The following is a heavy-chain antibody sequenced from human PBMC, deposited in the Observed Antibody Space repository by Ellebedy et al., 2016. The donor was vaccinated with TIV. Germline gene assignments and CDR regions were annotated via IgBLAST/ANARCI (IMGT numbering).Heavy chain of an antibody. V-gene: IGHV2-5*02. CDR2: VFWVDDR. CDR3: AHRPSGYLHWFDS. J-gene: IGHJ5*01. D-gene: IGHD3-22*01. CDR1: GFSLSSSGVG. Sequence: SGPTLVKPTQTLTLTCSFSGFSLSSSGVGVGWIRQPPGKALEWLALVFWVDDRRYSPSLKSRLTLTKDTSRNQVVLTMTNMDPEDTATYFCAHRPSGYLHWFDSWGQGTLVTVSS.